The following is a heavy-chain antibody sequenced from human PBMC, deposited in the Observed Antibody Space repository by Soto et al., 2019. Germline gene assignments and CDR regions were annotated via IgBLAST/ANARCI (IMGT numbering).Heavy chain of an antibody. CDR3: ARDSSIMAHYYDSSGSLPHLRYYYGMDV. J-gene: IGHJ6*02. V-gene: IGHV1-2*04. Sequence: GASVKVSCKASGYTFTGYYMHWVRQAPGQGLEWMGWINPNSGGTNYAQKFQGWVTMTRDTSISTAYMELSRLRSAADTAVYYCARDSSIMAHYYDSSGSLPHLRYYYGMDVWGQGTTVTVS. D-gene: IGHD3-22*01. CDR2: INPNSGGT. CDR1: GYTFTGYY.